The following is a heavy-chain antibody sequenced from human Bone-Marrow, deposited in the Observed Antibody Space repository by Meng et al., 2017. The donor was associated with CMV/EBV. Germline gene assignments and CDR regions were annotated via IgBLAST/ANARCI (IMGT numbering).Heavy chain of an antibody. V-gene: IGHV4-34*01. CDR3: ARRGNYYYYYGMDV. Sequence: SETLSLTRAVYGGSFSGYYWSWIRQPPGKGLEWIGEINHSGSTNYNPSLKSRVTISVDTSKNQFSLKLSSVTAADTAVYYCARRGNYYYYYGMDVWGQGTTVTVSS. D-gene: IGHD3-16*01. CDR2: INHSGST. CDR1: GGSFSGYY. J-gene: IGHJ6*02.